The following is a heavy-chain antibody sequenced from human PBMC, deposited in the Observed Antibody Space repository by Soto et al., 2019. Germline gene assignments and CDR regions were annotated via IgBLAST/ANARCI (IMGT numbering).Heavy chain of an antibody. CDR3: ARISSYSYFDY. D-gene: IGHD2-21*01. J-gene: IGHJ4*02. Sequence: SGPTLVNPTQTLTLTCTFSGFSLSTRAVCVSWIRQPPGKALEWLARIDWDNDKYYSASLKTRLTISKDTSKNQVVLTLTNMDPVDTATYYCARISSYSYFDYCGQGSLVTVSS. CDR2: IDWDNDK. V-gene: IGHV2-70*11. CDR1: GFSLSTRAVC.